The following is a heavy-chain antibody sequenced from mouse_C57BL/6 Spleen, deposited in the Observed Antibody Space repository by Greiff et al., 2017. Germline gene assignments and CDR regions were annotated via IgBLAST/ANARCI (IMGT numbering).Heavy chain of an antibody. CDR3: ERLGKGYFDV. J-gene: IGHJ1*03. V-gene: IGHV1-82*01. CDR1: GYAFSSSW. Sequence: QVQLQQSGPELVKPGASVKISCKASGYAFSSSWMNWVKQRPGQGLEWIGRIYPGDGDTNYNGKFKGKATLTADKSSSTAYMQLSSLTSEDSAVYFCERLGKGYFDVWGTGTTVTVSS. CDR2: IYPGDGDT.